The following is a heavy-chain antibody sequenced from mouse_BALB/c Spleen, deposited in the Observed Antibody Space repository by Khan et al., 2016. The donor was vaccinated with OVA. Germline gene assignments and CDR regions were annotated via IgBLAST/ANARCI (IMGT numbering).Heavy chain of an antibody. D-gene: IGHD2-3*01. CDR2: IDPANGNT. CDR1: GFNIKDTH. CDR3: ARDDGNFFAY. Sequence: VQLQQPGAELVKPGASVKLSCTASGFNIKDTHMHWVKQRPEQGLEWIGRIDPANGNTKYDPKFQGKATITADTSSNTAYLQLSSLTSEDTAVYYCARDDGNFFAYWGQGTLVTVSA. V-gene: IGHV14-3*02. J-gene: IGHJ3*01.